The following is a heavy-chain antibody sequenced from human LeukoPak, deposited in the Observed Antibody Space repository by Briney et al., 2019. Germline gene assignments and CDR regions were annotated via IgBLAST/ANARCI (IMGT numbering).Heavy chain of an antibody. CDR1: GFTFSSYE. CDR2: ITADGTRK. V-gene: IGHV3-48*03. CDR3: AREVQWELPYC. Sequence: PGGSLRLSCAASGFTFSSYEMNWVRQAPGKGLEWISYITADGTRKYDADSVKGRFTISRDNAKNSLYLQMNSLRVDDTAIYYCAREVQWELPYCWGQGTLVTVSS. D-gene: IGHD1-26*01. J-gene: IGHJ4*02.